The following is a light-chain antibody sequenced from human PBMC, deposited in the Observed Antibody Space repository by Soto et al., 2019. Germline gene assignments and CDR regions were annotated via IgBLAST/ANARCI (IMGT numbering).Light chain of an antibody. J-gene: IGKJ5*01. Sequence: FVLTHSPGTLSLSPGERATLSGRSSQSVGSNYLAWYQQKPGQAPRLLIYGASSRATGIADRFSGSGSGTDFTLTISRLEPEDFALYYCQQYGYSPINFGQGTRLEIK. CDR1: QSVGSNY. CDR3: QQYGYSPIN. V-gene: IGKV3-20*01. CDR2: GAS.